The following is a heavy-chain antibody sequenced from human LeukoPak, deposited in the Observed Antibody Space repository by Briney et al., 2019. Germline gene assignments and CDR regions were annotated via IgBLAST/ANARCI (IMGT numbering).Heavy chain of an antibody. CDR3: ARQTEVFDY. CDR1: GFTFSTYT. V-gene: IGHV3-21*01. Sequence: GGSLRLSCAASGFTFSTYTMNWVRQAPGKGLERVSSISSSSSYIAYSDSVKGRFTISRDNAKNSLYLQMNSLRAEDTAVYYCARQTEVFDYWGQGTLVTVSS. J-gene: IGHJ4*02. CDR2: ISSSSSYI.